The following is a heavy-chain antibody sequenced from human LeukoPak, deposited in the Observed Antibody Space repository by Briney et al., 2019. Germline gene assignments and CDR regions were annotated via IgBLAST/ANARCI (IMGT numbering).Heavy chain of an antibody. CDR2: IYYSGST. D-gene: IGHD4-23*01. J-gene: IGHJ4*02. CDR3: ASQGRNKVVKHFDY. Sequence: SETLSLTCTVSGGSISSSSYYWGWIRQPPGKGLEWIGSIYYSGSTYYNPSLKSRVTISVDTSKNQFSLKLSSVTAADTTVYYCASQGRNKVVKHFDYWGQGTLVTVSS. CDR1: GGSISSSSYY. V-gene: IGHV4-39*01.